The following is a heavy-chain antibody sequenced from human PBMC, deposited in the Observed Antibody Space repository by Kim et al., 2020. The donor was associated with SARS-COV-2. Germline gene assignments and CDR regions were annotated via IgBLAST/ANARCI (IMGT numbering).Heavy chain of an antibody. D-gene: IGHD3-16*02. CDR2: IKQDGSEK. CDR3: ARGALSYDYIWGSYRYQEPPPTLFDS. V-gene: IGHV3-7*01. J-gene: IGHJ3*02. CDR1: GFTFSSYW. Sequence: GGSLRLSCAASGFTFSSYWMSWVRQAPGKGLEWVANIKQDGSEKYYVDSVKGRFTISRDNAKNSLYLQMNSLRAEDTAVYYCARGALSYDYIWGSYRYQEPPPTLFDSWGQGTMVTVCS.